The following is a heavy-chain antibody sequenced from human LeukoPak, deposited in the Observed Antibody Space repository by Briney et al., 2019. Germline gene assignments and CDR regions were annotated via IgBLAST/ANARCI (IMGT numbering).Heavy chain of an antibody. V-gene: IGHV1-18*01. J-gene: IGHJ6*03. CDR2: ISAYNGNT. Sequence: ASVKVSCKASGYTFTSYGISWVRQAPGQGLEWMGWISAYNGNTNYAQKLQGRVTMTTDTSTSTAYMELRSLRSDDTAVYYCARAPIAYYYCYYYMDVWGKGTTVTVSS. D-gene: IGHD6-13*01. CDR3: ARAPIAYYYCYYYMDV. CDR1: GYTFTSYG.